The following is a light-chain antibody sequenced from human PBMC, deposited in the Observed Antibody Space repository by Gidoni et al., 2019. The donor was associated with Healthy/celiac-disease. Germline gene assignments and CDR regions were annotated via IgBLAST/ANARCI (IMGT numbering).Light chain of an antibody. CDR3: QQNYSTPWT. Sequence: DIQLTQYPSSLSASVGDRVTIACRASQSISSYLNWYQQKPGKAPKLLIDAASSLQSGVPSRFSGSGSGTVFTLTSSSLQPEDFATYYCQQNYSTPWTFXQXTKVXIK. CDR2: AAS. CDR1: QSISSY. V-gene: IGKV1-39*01. J-gene: IGKJ1*01.